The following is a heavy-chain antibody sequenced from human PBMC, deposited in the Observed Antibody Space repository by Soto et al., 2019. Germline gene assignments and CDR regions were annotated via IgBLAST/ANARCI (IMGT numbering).Heavy chain of an antibody. V-gene: IGHV4-39*07. J-gene: IGHJ6*02. CDR1: GGSISTYNYY. Sequence: SEPPCHPWGVSGGSISTYNYYWGRNPQPPGNGLEWIGSIDYSGSTSYSPSLKSRVTISVDTSNNQFSLRLSSVTAADTAVYYCARGGYCIGSSWPLGSHYGMGVWGQGTTVTVS. CDR3: ARGGYCIGSSWPLGSHYGMGV. D-gene: IGHD6-19*01. CDR2: IDYSGST.